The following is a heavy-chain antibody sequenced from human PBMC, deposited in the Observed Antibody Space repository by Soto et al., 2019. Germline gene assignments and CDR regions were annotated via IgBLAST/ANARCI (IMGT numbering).Heavy chain of an antibody. CDR2: IHYSGST. Sequence: PSETLSLTCTVSGGSISSYYWSWVRQPPGKGLEWIGYIHYSGSTKYNPSLKSRVTISADTSKNQFSLKLSSVTAADTAVYYCARGHYDFWSGYFATIDYWGQGTQVTVSS. D-gene: IGHD3-3*01. CDR1: GGSISSYY. V-gene: IGHV4-59*08. J-gene: IGHJ4*02. CDR3: ARGHYDFWSGYFATIDY.